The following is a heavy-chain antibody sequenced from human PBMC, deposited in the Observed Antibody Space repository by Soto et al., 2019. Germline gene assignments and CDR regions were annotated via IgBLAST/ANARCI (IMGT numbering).Heavy chain of an antibody. D-gene: IGHD5-18*01. Sequence: EVQLVESGGGLVQPGRSLRLSCAASGFTFDDYAMHWVRQAPGKGLEWVSGISWNSGSIGYADSVKGRFTISRDNTKNSLYLQMNSLRAEDTALYYCAKDIVADSYGYGDYYYGMDVWGQGTTVTVSS. CDR1: GFTFDDYA. CDR2: ISWNSGSI. V-gene: IGHV3-9*01. J-gene: IGHJ6*02. CDR3: AKDIVADSYGYGDYYYGMDV.